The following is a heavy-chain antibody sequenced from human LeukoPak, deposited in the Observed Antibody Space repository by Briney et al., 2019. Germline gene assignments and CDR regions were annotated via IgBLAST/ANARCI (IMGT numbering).Heavy chain of an antibody. CDR2: IYYSGST. V-gene: IGHV4-59*01. Sequence: PSETLSLTCTVSGASINSYYWSWIRQPPGKGLEWIGYIYYSGSTNYNPSLKSRVTISVDTSKNQFSLKLSSVTAVDTAVYYCASVGYGDYVWGQGTLVTVSS. CDR3: ASVGYGDYV. J-gene: IGHJ4*02. CDR1: GASINSYY. D-gene: IGHD4-17*01.